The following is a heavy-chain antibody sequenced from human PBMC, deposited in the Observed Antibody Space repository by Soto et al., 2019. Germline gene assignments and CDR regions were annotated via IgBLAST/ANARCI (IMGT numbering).Heavy chain of an antibody. CDR3: ANQKIRFSVAGTLYGLGV. J-gene: IGHJ6*02. CDR2: TGRSGETI. CDR1: GFTFSSFE. D-gene: IGHD6-19*01. Sequence: GGSLRLSCVVSGFTFSSFEMNWVRQTPGKGLEWLSYTGRSGETIYYADSVKGRFTISRDNAKSSLFLQMNGLRDEDTAVYYCANQKIRFSVAGTLYGLGVWGQWTTAPVSS. V-gene: IGHV3-48*03.